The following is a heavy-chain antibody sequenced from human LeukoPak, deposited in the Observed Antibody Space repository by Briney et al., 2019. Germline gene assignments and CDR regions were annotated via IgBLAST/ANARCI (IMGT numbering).Heavy chain of an antibody. Sequence: PSETLSLTCTVSGASIRSADYYWSWIRQHPGRGLEWIGYIYCSGSTYYNPSLKSRVNISVDTSKNQFSLKLSSVTAADTAVYHCARVIRDSGGYYHWFDPWGQGTLVTVSS. V-gene: IGHV4-31*03. CDR1: GASIRSADYY. D-gene: IGHD3-22*01. J-gene: IGHJ5*02. CDR3: ARVIRDSGGYYHWFDP. CDR2: IYCSGST.